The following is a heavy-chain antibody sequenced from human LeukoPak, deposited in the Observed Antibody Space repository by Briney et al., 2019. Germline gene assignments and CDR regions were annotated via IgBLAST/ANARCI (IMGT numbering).Heavy chain of an antibody. CDR1: GGSFSSYY. J-gene: IGHJ4*02. Sequence: SETLSLTCAVYGGSFSSYYWSWIRQPPGKGLEWIGYIYYSGSTNYNPSLKSRVTISVDTSKNQFSLKLSSVTAADTAVYYCASGGLDGYNLAYWGQGTLVTVSS. CDR2: IYYSGST. V-gene: IGHV4-59*01. CDR3: ASGGLDGYNLAY. D-gene: IGHD5-12*01.